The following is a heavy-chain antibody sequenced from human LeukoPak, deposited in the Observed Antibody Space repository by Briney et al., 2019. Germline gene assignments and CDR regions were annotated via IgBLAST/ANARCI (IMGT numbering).Heavy chain of an antibody. CDR2: INPSNGDT. CDR1: GYTFTYHY. D-gene: IGHD1-1*01. CDR3: ARESDVGKDFDC. Sequence: GASVKVSCEASGYTFTYHYIHSVRQAPGQGLEWMGIINPSNGDTNYAQRFQGRVTMTRDTSTSTVYMELSSLDSEDTAVYYCARESDVGKDFDCWGQGTLVTVSS. J-gene: IGHJ4*02. V-gene: IGHV1-46*01.